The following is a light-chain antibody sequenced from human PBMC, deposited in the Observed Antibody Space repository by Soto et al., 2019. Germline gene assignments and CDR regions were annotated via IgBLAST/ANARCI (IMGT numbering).Light chain of an antibody. Sequence: SLSPATMSVSPGESATLSCRASQSVSSNLAWYQQKPGQAPRLLISGASPRATGIPARFSGSGTGTDFTLTITSLEPEDFAVYYCQRFGTSPPWTFGQGTKVDIK. V-gene: IGKV3-15*01. J-gene: IGKJ1*01. CDR2: GAS. CDR1: QSVSSN. CDR3: QRFGTSPPWT.